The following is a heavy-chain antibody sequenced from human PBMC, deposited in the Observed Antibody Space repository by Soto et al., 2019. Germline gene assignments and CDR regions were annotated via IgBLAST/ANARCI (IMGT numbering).Heavy chain of an antibody. CDR3: ARGPGPYNWFDP. V-gene: IGHV3-53*01. J-gene: IGHJ5*02. CDR2: IYSGGST. CDR1: GFTVSSNY. Sequence: GGSLRLSCAASGFTVSSNYMSWVRQAPGKGLEWVSVIYSGGSTYYADSVKGRFTISRDNSKNTLYLQMNSPRAEDTAVYYCARGPGPYNWFDPWGQGTLVTVSS.